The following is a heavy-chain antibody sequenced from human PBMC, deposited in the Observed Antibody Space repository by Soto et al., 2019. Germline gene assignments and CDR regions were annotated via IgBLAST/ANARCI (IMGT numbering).Heavy chain of an antibody. J-gene: IGHJ4*02. CDR3: AIFIAVAGITSDY. V-gene: IGHV1-69*13. Sequence: ASVKVSCKASGGTFSSYAISWVRQAPGQGLEWMGGIIPIFGTANYAQKFQGRVTITEDESTSTAYMELSSLRSEDTAVYYCAIFIAVAGITSDYWGQGTLVTVSS. CDR1: GGTFSSYA. CDR2: IIPIFGTA. D-gene: IGHD6-19*01.